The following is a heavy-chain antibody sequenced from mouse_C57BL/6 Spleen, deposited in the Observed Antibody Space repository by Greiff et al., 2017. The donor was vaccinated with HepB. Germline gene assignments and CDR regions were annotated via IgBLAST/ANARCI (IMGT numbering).Heavy chain of an antibody. CDR3: ARGTRYGSSYWYFDV. V-gene: IGHV5-4*03. Sequence: EVMLVESGGGLVKPGGSLKLSCAASGFTFSSYAMSWVRQTPEKRLEWVATISDGGSYTYYPDNVKGRFTISRDNAKNNLYLQMSHLKSEDTAMYYCARGTRYGSSYWYFDVWGTGTTVTVSS. CDR2: ISDGGSYT. D-gene: IGHD1-1*01. CDR1: GFTFSSYA. J-gene: IGHJ1*03.